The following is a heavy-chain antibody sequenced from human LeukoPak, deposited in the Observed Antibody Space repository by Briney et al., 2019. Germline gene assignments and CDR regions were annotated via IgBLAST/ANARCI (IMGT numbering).Heavy chain of an antibody. V-gene: IGHV3-23*01. D-gene: IGHD3-3*01. J-gene: IGHJ4*02. CDR1: GFTFSSYG. CDR3: AKVHTILGVLIYFDY. CDR2: ISGSGGST. Sequence: GGSLRLSCAASGFTFSSYGMSWVRQAPGKGLEWVAAISGSGGSTYYADSVKGRFTISRDNSKNTLYLQMNSLRAEDTAVYYCAKVHTILGVLIYFDYWGQGTLVTVSS.